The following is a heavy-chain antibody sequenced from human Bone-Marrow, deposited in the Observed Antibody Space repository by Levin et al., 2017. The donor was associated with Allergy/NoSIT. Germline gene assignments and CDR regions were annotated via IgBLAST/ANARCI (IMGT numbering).Heavy chain of an antibody. D-gene: IGHD4-17*01. CDR2: IYLGGTT. V-gene: IGHV4-4*02. J-gene: IGHJ4*02. CDR3: ACTETTNGLLYFFDY. CDR1: GGSISLTNW. Sequence: SETLSLTCAVSGGSISLTNWWSWVRQPPGKGLEWIGDIYLGGTTHYNPSLQSRVTMSVDKSKKQFSLRLASVTAADTAVYYCACTETTNGLLYFFDYWGQGSLVTVSS.